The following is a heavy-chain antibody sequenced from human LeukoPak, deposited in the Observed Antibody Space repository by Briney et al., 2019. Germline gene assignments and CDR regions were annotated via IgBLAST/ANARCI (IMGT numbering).Heavy chain of an antibody. Sequence: SETLSLTCAVYGGSFSGYYWGWIRQPPGRGLEWIGRIYYTRVSLYNPSLKSRVSMSVDTSTNQFSLKLSSVTAADTAVYYCARDRAGRNTAQDDYWGQGTLVTVSS. V-gene: IGHV4-34*11. J-gene: IGHJ4*02. CDR2: IYYTRVS. CDR3: ARDRAGRNTAQDDY. CDR1: GGSFSGYY. D-gene: IGHD5-18*01.